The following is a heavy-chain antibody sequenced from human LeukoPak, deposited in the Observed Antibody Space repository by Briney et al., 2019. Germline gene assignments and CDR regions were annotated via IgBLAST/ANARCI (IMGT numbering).Heavy chain of an antibody. CDR2: INHSGST. D-gene: IGHD2-15*01. Sequence: SETLSLTCAVYGGSFSGYYWSWIRQPPGKGLEWIGEINHSGSTNYNPSLKSRVTISVDNSKNQFSLKMGSMTAADTAVYYCARAGWYTLDNWGQGTLVTVSS. CDR1: GGSFSGYY. J-gene: IGHJ4*02. V-gene: IGHV4-34*01. CDR3: ARAGWYTLDN.